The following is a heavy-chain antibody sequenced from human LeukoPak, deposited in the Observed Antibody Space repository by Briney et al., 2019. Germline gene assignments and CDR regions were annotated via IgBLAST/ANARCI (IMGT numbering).Heavy chain of an antibody. Sequence: PGGSLRLSCAASGFTFSSYSMNWVRQAPGKGLEWIGSIYYSGSTYYNPSLKGRVTISVDTSKNQFSLKLSSVTAADTAVYYCARVARYDSSGFDYWGQGTLVTVSS. CDR3: ARVARYDSSGFDY. J-gene: IGHJ4*02. V-gene: IGHV4-59*05. D-gene: IGHD3-22*01. CDR1: GFTFSSYSMN. CDR2: IYYSGST.